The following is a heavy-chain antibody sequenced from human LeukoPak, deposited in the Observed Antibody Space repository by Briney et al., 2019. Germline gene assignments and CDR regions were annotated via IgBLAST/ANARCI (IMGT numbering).Heavy chain of an antibody. CDR2: IYYSGST. Sequence: SETLSLTCTVSGGSISSYYWSWIRQPPGKGLEWIGYIYYSGSTNYNPSLKSRVTISVDTSKNQFSLKLSSVTAADTAVYYCARLRAGDIVVVSAATGVFDPWGQGTLVTVSS. J-gene: IGHJ5*02. CDR1: GGSISSYY. D-gene: IGHD2-15*01. CDR3: ARLRAGDIVVVSAATGVFDP. V-gene: IGHV4-59*08.